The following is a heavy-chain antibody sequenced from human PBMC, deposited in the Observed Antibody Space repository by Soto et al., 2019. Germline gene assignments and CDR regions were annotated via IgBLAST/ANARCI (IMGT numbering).Heavy chain of an antibody. V-gene: IGHV4-30-2*01. CDR3: ASSSLYSSSTRFIHAFDI. D-gene: IGHD6-6*01. CDR1: GGSISSGGYS. Sequence: SETLSLTSAVSGGSISSGGYSWSWIRQPPGKGLEWIGYIYHSGSTYYNPSLKSRVTISVDRSKNQFSLKLSSVTAADTAVYYCASSSLYSSSTRFIHAFDIWGQGTMVTVSS. J-gene: IGHJ3*02. CDR2: IYHSGST.